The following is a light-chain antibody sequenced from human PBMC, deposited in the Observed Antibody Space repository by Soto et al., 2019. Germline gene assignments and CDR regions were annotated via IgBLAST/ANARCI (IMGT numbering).Light chain of an antibody. CDR1: QGVSSSY. CDR3: QQYGDSVT. Sequence: EIVLTQSPGTLSLSPGEGATLSCRASQGVSSSYLAWYQHKPGQAPRLLIYGASSRASGIPDRFSGSGSGTDFTLTINRLEPEDFAVYYCQQYGDSVTFGPGTKVDLK. J-gene: IGKJ3*01. V-gene: IGKV3-20*01. CDR2: GAS.